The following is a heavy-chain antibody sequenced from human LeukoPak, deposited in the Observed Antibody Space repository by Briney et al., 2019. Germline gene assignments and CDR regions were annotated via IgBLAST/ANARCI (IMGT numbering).Heavy chain of an antibody. J-gene: IGHJ4*02. CDR3: ARVSPTYYYDSSGYYFDY. CDR2: IYYSGST. Sequence: SETLSLTCTVSGGSISSYYWSWIRQPPGKGLEWIGYIYYSGSTNYNPSLKSRVTISVDTSKNQFSLKLSSVTAADTAVYHCARVSPTYYYDSSGYYFDYWGQGTLVTVSS. D-gene: IGHD3-22*01. V-gene: IGHV4-59*01. CDR1: GGSISSYY.